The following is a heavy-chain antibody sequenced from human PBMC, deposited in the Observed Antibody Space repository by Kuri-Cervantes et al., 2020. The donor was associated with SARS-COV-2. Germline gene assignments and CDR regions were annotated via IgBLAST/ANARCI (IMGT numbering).Heavy chain of an antibody. CDR1: GFTFSSYD. V-gene: IGHV3-13*03. CDR2: IGTAGDT. CDR3: ARDRIAAAGDYYYYMDV. Sequence: ETLSLTCAACGFTFSSYDMHWVRQATGKGLEWVSAIGTAGDTYYPGFVKGQFTISRENAKNSLYLQMNSLRAGDTAVYYCARDRIAAAGDYYYYMDVWGKGTTVTVSS. J-gene: IGHJ6*03. D-gene: IGHD6-13*01.